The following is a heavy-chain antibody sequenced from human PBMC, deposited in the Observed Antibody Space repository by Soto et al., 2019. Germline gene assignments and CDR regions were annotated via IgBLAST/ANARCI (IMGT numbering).Heavy chain of an antibody. D-gene: IGHD2-21*01. V-gene: IGHV3-66*01. J-gene: IGHJ3*01. CDR2: IYSGGTT. CDR3: AGESTDGDFVDAFDV. CDR1: GFSVSINY. Sequence: ELQLVESGGGLVQPGGSLRLSCAASGFSVSINYVNWVRQAPGKGLEWVSVIYSGGTTHYADSVKGRFTISRDTSKNTLYLQMNRRTVTATAVYYCAGESTDGDFVDAFDVWGQGTMVTVSS.